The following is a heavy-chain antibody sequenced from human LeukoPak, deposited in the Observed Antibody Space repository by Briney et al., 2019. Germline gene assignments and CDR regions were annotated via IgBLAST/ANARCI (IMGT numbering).Heavy chain of an antibody. J-gene: IGHJ4*02. CDR1: GFTFSNYA. CDR2: ISRGGGST. D-gene: IGHD2-21*01. Sequence: PGGSLRLSCAASGFTFSNYAMSWVRQAPGKGLEWVSAISRGGGSTYYADSVKGRFTISRDNSKNTLYLQVNSLRAEDTAVYYCAKDTIVFRGTFDYWGQGTLVTVSS. V-gene: IGHV3-23*01. CDR3: AKDTIVFRGTFDY.